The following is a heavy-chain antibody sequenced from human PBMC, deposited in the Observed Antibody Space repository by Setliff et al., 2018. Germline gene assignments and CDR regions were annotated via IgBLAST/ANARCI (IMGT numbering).Heavy chain of an antibody. J-gene: IGHJ5*02. CDR1: GFSFSSYA. CDR2: ISGSGGST. Sequence: GGSLRLSCAGSGFSFSSYAMSWVRQAPGKGLEWVSAISGSGGSTYYADSVKGRFTISRDNSKNTPYLQMNSLRAEDTAVYYCAKNGFGVVALGVNNWFDPWGQGTLVTVPQ. D-gene: IGHD3-10*01. CDR3: AKNGFGVVALGVNNWFDP. V-gene: IGHV3-23*01.